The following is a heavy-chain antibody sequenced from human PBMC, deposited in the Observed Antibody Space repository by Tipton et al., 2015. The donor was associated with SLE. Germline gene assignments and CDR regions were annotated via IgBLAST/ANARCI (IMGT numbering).Heavy chain of an antibody. CDR1: GGSISSSSYY. J-gene: IGHJ3*02. D-gene: IGHD3-9*01. Sequence: TLSLTCTVSGGSISSSSYYWGWIRQPPGKGLEWSGSIYYSGSTYYNPSLKSRVTISVDTSKNQFSLKLSSVTAAATAVYYCFLRYFDWLFSDAFDIWGQGTMVTVSS. CDR3: FLRYFDWLFSDAFDI. CDR2: IYYSGST. V-gene: IGHV4-39*01.